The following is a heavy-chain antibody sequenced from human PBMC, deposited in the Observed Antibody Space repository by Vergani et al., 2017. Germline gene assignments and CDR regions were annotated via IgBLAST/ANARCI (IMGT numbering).Heavy chain of an antibody. CDR2: INHSGST. Sequence: QVQLQQWGAGLLKPSETLSLTCAVYGGSFSGYYWSWIRQPPGKGLEWIGEINHSGSTNYNPSLKSRVTISVATSKNQFSLKLSSVTAADTAVYYCARAIAAAGTYSGFYYGMDVWGQGTTVTVSS. D-gene: IGHD6-13*01. V-gene: IGHV4-34*01. CDR1: GGSFSGYY. CDR3: ARAIAAAGTYSGFYYGMDV. J-gene: IGHJ6*02.